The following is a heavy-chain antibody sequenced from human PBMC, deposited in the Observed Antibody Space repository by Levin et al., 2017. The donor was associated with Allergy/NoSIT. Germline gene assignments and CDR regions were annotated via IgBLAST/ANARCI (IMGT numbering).Heavy chain of an antibody. Sequence: SQTLSLTCAVYGGSFSGYYWSWIRQPPGKGLEWIGEINHSGSTNYNPSLKSRVTISVDTSKNQFSLKLSSVTAADTAVYYCARDGGMMVFDYWGQGTLVTVSS. J-gene: IGHJ4*02. CDR2: INHSGST. CDR3: ARDGGMMVFDY. D-gene: IGHD4-23*01. V-gene: IGHV4-34*01. CDR1: GGSFSGYY.